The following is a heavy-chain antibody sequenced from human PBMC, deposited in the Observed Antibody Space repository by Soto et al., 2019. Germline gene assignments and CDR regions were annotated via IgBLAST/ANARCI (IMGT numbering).Heavy chain of an antibody. CDR3: ARGGTTVGPGAL. J-gene: IGHJ4*02. Sequence: QVQLVESGGGVVQPGRSLRLSCAASGFTFSSYGMHWVRQAPGKGLEWVAVIWYDGSNKYYADSVKGRFTISRDNSKNPLYLQMSSLRAEDTAVYYCARGGTTVGPGALWGQGTLVTVSS. D-gene: IGHD4-17*01. CDR1: GFTFSSYG. CDR2: IWYDGSNK. V-gene: IGHV3-33*01.